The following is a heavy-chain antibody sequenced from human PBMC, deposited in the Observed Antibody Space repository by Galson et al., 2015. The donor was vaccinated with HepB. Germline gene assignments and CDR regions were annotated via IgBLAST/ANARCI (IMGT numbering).Heavy chain of an antibody. J-gene: IGHJ4*02. CDR3: AGSYDYVWGSYRPGDY. D-gene: IGHD3-16*02. CDR2: IDPSDSYT. Sequence: QSGAEVKKPGESLRISCKGSGYSFTSYWISWVRQMPGKGLEWMGRIDPSDSYTNYSPSFQGHVTISADKSISTAYLQWSSLKASDTAMYYCAGSYDYVWGSYRPGDYWGPGTLVTVAS. V-gene: IGHV5-10-1*01. CDR1: GYSFTSYW.